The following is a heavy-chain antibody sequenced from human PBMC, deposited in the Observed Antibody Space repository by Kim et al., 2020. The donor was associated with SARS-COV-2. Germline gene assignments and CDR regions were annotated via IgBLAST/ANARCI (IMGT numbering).Heavy chain of an antibody. CDR1: GFTFNRYA. V-gene: IGHV3-21*04. Sequence: GGSLRLSCAASGFTFNRYAMHWVRQAPGKGLEWVSSLSSSSSNKSYAASVKGRFTISRDNAKNSLYLQMSSLRAEDTALYYCARGRTASGYFDYWG. CDR2: LSSSSSNK. J-gene: IGHJ4*03. CDR3: ARGRTASGYFDY.